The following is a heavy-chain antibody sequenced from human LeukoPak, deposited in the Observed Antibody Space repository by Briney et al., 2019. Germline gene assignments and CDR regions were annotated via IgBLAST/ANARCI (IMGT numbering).Heavy chain of an antibody. CDR2: ISYDGSNK. V-gene: IGHV3-30*18. CDR3: AKAQSTSIAASGFDY. Sequence: GGSLRLSCAASGFTFSSYGMHWVRQAPGKGLEWVAVISYDGSNKYYADSVKGRFTISRDNSKNTLYLQMNSLRAEDTAVYYCAKAQSTSIAASGFDYWGQGTLVTVSS. D-gene: IGHD6-6*01. J-gene: IGHJ4*02. CDR1: GFTFSSYG.